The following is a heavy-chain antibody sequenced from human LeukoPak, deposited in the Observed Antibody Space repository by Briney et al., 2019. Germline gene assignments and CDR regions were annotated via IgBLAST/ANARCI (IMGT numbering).Heavy chain of an antibody. V-gene: IGHV3-53*01. D-gene: IGHD3-22*01. J-gene: IGHJ4*02. Sequence: GGSLRLSCVASGIDISYHYVGWVRQAPGKGLEWVSVIHTGGTTHYADSVRGRFTVSKDTSNNTVLLQMNSLRVEDTALYFCARVCFGYFFQWGQGALVTVSS. CDR3: ARVCFGYFFQ. CDR2: IHTGGTT. CDR1: GIDISYHY.